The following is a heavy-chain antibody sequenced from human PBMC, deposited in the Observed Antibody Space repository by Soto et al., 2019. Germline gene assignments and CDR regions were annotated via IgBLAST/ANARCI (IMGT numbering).Heavy chain of an antibody. CDR2: ISYDGSNK. J-gene: IGHJ4*02. D-gene: IGHD6-19*01. CDR3: AKASGYIAVAGTFDY. V-gene: IGHV3-30*18. Sequence: PGGSLRLSCAASGFTFSSYGMHWVRQAPGKGLEWVAVISYDGSNKYYADSVKGRFTISRDNSKNTLYLQMNSLRAEDTAVYYCAKASGYIAVAGTFDYWGQGTLVTVSS. CDR1: GFTFSSYG.